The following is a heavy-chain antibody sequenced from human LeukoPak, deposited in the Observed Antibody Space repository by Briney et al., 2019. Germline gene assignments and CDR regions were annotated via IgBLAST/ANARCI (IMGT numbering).Heavy chain of an antibody. CDR2: IYYSGST. J-gene: IGHJ6*03. D-gene: IGHD3-22*01. CDR1: GGSISSYY. CDR3: ARAGYYDSSGYYSYYYYMDV. Sequence: SETLSLTCTVPGGSISSYYWSWIRQPPGKGLEWIGYIYYSGSTNYNPSLKSRVTISVDTSKNQFCLKLSSVTAADTAVYYCARAGYYDSSGYYSYYYYMDVWGKGTTVTVSS. V-gene: IGHV4-59*01.